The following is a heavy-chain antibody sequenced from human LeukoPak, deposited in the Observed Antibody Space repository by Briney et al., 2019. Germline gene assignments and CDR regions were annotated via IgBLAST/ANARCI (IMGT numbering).Heavy chain of an antibody. Sequence: PSETLSLTCTVSGGSISSYYWSWIRQPPGKGLEWIGYIYYSGSTNYNPSLKSRVTISVDTSKNQFSLKLSSVTAADTAVYYCARERLIVVVVAATGAFDIWGQGTMVTVSS. CDR2: IYYSGST. J-gene: IGHJ3*02. V-gene: IGHV4-59*12. CDR1: GGSISSYY. CDR3: ARERLIVVVVAATGAFDI. D-gene: IGHD2-15*01.